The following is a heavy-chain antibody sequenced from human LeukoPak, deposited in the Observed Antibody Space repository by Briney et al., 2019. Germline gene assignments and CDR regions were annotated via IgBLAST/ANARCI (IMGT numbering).Heavy chain of an antibody. CDR1: GGSISSSSYY. Sequence: PSETLSLTCSVSGGSISSSSYYWGWIRQPPGKGLEWIGNIYYSGSTYYNPSLKSRVTISVDTSKNQFSLKLSSVTAADTAVYYCASVSRDGYNRLRDYWGQGTLVTVSS. CDR3: ASVSRDGYNRLRDY. CDR2: IYYSGST. V-gene: IGHV4-39*07. D-gene: IGHD5-24*01. J-gene: IGHJ4*02.